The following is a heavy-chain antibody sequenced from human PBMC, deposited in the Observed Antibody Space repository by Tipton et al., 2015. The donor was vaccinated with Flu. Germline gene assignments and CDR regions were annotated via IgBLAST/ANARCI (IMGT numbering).Heavy chain of an antibody. Sequence: SLRLSCAASRFTFSNYAMHWVRQAPGKGLEWVAVISYDATNKYYADSVKGRFTISRDNAKNTLYLQMNGLKAEDTAVYYCVTPKTGNYYAFDIWGQGTIVTVSS. CDR1: RFTFSNYA. CDR2: ISYDATNK. CDR3: VTPKTGNYYAFDI. D-gene: IGHD1-7*01. V-gene: IGHV3-30*04. J-gene: IGHJ3*02.